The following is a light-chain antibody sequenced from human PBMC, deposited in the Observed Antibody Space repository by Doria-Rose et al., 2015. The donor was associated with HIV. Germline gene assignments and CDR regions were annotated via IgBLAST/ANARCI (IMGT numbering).Light chain of an antibody. CDR2: DGS. CDR3: HQYGTSWT. Sequence: EIVLTQSPGTLSLSPGERATLSCRASQSFSSTYLAWYQQKPGQAPSLLIYDGSTRATGIPDRFSASGSRTDFTLTINRLEPEDFAPYYCHQYGTSWTFGQGTKVEI. J-gene: IGKJ1*01. V-gene: IGKV3-20*01. CDR1: QSFSSTY.